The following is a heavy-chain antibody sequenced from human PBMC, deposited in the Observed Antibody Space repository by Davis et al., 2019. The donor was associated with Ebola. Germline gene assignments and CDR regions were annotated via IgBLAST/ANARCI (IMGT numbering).Heavy chain of an antibody. V-gene: IGHV4-39*02. CDR1: GVAINSNRNY. D-gene: IGHD1-26*01. J-gene: IGHJ5*02. Sequence: SETLSLTCTVSGVAINSNRNYWGWNRQPTGRGLEWLGAIFYIGSAYYNPSLNSRVTLSVDTSKKYFSLKLSSVTAADTAVYYCARAGGSYYLNRFDPWGQGTLVTVSS. CDR3: ARAGGSYYLNRFDP. CDR2: IFYIGSA.